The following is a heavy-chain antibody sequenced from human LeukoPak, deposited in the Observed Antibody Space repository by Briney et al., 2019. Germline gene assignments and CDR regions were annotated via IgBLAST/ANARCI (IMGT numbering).Heavy chain of an antibody. CDR2: VTPSGGAT. CDR3: VREFSGGYFAY. J-gene: IGHJ4*02. Sequence: ASVKVSFKTSEYTLSSYHIHWVRQAPGQGLEWMGIVTPSGGATSYAQKFQGRVTMTRDTSTNTVYMELTSLTSEDTAVYYCVREFSGGYFAYWGQGTVVTVSS. D-gene: IGHD3-10*01. V-gene: IGHV1-46*01. CDR1: EYTLSSYH.